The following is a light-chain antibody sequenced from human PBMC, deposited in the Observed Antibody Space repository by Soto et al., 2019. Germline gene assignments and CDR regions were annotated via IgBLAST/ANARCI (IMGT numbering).Light chain of an antibody. V-gene: IGKV1-39*01. CDR3: HQSYTNPRP. J-gene: IGKJ3*01. CDR2: AAS. CDR1: QSISSF. Sequence: DIQMTQSPSSLSASVGDRVTITCRASQSISSFLNWYQQKPGKAPHLLIYAASSLQSGVPSRFSGSGSGTDFTLTISSLQPEDFATYYYHQSYTNPRPFGPGTKLDIK.